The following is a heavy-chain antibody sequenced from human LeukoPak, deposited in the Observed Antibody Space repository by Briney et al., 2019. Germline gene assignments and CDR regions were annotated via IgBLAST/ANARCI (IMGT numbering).Heavy chain of an antibody. Sequence: SETLSLTCTVSGGSISSYYWSWIRQPPGKGLEWIGYIYYGGSTNYNPSLKSRVTISVDTSKNQFSLKLSSVTAADTAVYYCASLGYSYGYVDYWGQGTLVTVSS. CDR1: GGSISSYY. CDR2: IYYGGST. V-gene: IGHV4-59*08. D-gene: IGHD5-18*01. CDR3: ASLGYSYGYVDY. J-gene: IGHJ4*02.